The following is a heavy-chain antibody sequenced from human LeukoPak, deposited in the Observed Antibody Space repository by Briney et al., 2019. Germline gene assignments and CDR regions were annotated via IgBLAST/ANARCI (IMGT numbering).Heavy chain of an antibody. D-gene: IGHD3-22*01. J-gene: IGHJ4*02. Sequence: ASVTVSFTASGFTFTTSAMQWVGQARGQRGEGIGWIVVCSGNTNYAQNFQERFTITRDISTSTAYMELSSLRSEDTAVYYCAAAYRYFYDRGGYFYYWGQGTLVTVSS. CDR1: GFTFTTSA. CDR2: IVVCSGNT. CDR3: AAAYRYFYDRGGYFYY. V-gene: IGHV1-58*02.